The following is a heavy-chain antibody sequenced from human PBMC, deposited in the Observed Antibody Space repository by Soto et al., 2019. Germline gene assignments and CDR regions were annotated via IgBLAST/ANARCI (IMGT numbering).Heavy chain of an antibody. V-gene: IGHV3-74*01. J-gene: IGHJ4*02. CDR1: GFTFSSYW. CDR2: INSDGSST. Sequence: GGSLRLSCAASGFTFSSYWMHWVRHAPGKGLVWVSRINSDGSSTSYADSVKGRFTISRDNAKNTLYLQMNSLRAEDTAVYYCARVEMATTALSYWGQGTLVTVSS. D-gene: IGHD5-12*01. CDR3: ARVEMATTALSY.